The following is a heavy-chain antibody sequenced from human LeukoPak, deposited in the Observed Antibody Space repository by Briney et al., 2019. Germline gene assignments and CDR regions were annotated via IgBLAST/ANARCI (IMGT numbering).Heavy chain of an antibody. J-gene: IGHJ4*02. D-gene: IGHD3-10*01. Sequence: SETLSLTCAVSGGPFSGYFWSWIRQSSGKGLEWIGEIHNSGSTNYNPSLNSRVTISEDTSKNQFYLNLSSVTAADTAVYYCARRYYYNLGSFPFDFWGQGTLVTVSS. CDR3: ARRYYYNLGSFPFDF. CDR2: IHNSGST. V-gene: IGHV4-34*01. CDR1: GGPFSGYF.